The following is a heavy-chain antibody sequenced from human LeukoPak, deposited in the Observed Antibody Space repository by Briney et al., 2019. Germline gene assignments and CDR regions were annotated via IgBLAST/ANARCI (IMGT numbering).Heavy chain of an antibody. Sequence: PGGSLRLSCAASGFTFSSYAISWVRQAPGKGLEWVSAISGSGGSTYYADSVKGRFTISRDNSKNTLYLQMNSLRAEDTAVYYCAKFLVVAAAATGTAFDYWGQRTMVTVSS. CDR2: ISGSGGST. CDR3: AKFLVVAAAATGTAFDY. CDR1: GFTFSSYA. J-gene: IGHJ4*02. V-gene: IGHV3-23*01. D-gene: IGHD2-15*01.